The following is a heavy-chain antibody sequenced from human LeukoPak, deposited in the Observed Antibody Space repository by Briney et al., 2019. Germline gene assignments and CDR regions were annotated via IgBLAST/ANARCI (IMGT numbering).Heavy chain of an antibody. D-gene: IGHD4-23*01. Sequence: ASVKVSCKASGYTFTGYYMHWVRQAPGQGLEWMGRINPNSGGTNYAQKFQGRVTMTRDTSTSTVYMELSSLRSEDTAVYYCARAKGGKDAFDIWGQGTMVTVSS. CDR2: INPNSGGT. J-gene: IGHJ3*02. CDR1: GYTFTGYY. V-gene: IGHV1-2*06. CDR3: ARAKGGKDAFDI.